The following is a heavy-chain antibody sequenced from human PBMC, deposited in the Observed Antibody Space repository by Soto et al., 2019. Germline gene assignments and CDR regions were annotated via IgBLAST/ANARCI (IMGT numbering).Heavy chain of an antibody. J-gene: IGHJ4*02. V-gene: IGHV4-59*02. CDR3: VQTHGWPGFDY. CDR1: GASVSEYY. CDR2: IYNGGTT. D-gene: IGHD6-19*01. Sequence: QVRLQESGPGLVRPSETMSLTCSASGASVSEYYWSWVRQSPGRGLEWIGHIYNGGTTKYNPSLKSRVIMSVDLSTNHLSLKLTSVTAADTAVYYCVQTHGWPGFDYWGQGLLVIVSS.